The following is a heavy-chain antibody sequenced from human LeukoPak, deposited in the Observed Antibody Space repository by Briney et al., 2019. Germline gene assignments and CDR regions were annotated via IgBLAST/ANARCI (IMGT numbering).Heavy chain of an antibody. CDR2: IYTSGST. V-gene: IGHV4-4*07. J-gene: IGHJ6*03. CDR1: GGSMSSYY. Sequence: SETLSLTCTVSGGSMSSYYWNWIRQPAGKGLEWIGRIYTSGSTKYNPSLKSRVTMSADTAKNQFSLKLNSLTAADTAVYYCARVASGGYDILTGYYYYHYMDVWGKGTTVTISS. CDR3: ARVASGGYDILTGYYYYHYMDV. D-gene: IGHD3-9*01.